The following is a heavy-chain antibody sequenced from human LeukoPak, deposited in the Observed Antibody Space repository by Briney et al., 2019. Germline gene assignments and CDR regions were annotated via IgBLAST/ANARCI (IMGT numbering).Heavy chain of an antibody. Sequence: SETLSLTCTVSGGSISSYYWSWIRQPAGKGLEWIGRIYASGSTNYNPSLKSRVTMSVDTSKNQFSLNLTSVTAADTAVYYCARGDYSSGWYYFDYWGQGTLVTVSS. D-gene: IGHD6-19*01. CDR2: IYASGST. CDR1: GGSISSYY. V-gene: IGHV4-4*07. CDR3: ARGDYSSGWYYFDY. J-gene: IGHJ4*02.